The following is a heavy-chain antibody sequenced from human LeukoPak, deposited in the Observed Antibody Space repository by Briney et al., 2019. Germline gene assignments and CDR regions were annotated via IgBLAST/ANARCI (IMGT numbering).Heavy chain of an antibody. D-gene: IGHD2-2*01. J-gene: IGHJ6*03. CDR2: IIPIFGTA. V-gene: IGHV1-69*13. CDR3: AIPGSYCSSTSCPDRYYYYYMDV. Sequence: SVKVSCKASGGTFSSYAISWVRQAPGQGLEWMGGIIPIFGTANYAQKFQGRVTITADESTSTAYMELSSLRSEDTAVYYCAIPGSYCSSTSCPDRYYYYYMDVWGKGTTVTISS. CDR1: GGTFSSYA.